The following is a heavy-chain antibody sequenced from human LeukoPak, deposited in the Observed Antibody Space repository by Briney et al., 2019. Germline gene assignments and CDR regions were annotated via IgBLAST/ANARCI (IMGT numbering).Heavy chain of an antibody. CDR3: ARLESRAVAPPTGGGRDIVVVPAATTRNDAFDI. Sequence: SETLSLTCTVSGGSISSYYWSWIRQPPGKGLEWIGSIYYSGSTYYNPSLKSRVTISVDTSKNQFSLKLSSVTAADTAVYYCARLESRAVAPPTGGGRDIVVVPAATTRNDAFDIWGQGTMVTVSS. J-gene: IGHJ3*02. CDR2: IYYSGST. CDR1: GGSISSYY. D-gene: IGHD2-2*01. V-gene: IGHV4-39*01.